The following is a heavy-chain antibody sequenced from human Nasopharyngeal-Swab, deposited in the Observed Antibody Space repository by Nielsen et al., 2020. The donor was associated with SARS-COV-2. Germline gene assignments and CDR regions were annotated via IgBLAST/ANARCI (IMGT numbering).Heavy chain of an antibody. D-gene: IGHD5-18*01. Sequence: VRQMPGKGLEWVSAISGSGGSTYYADSVKGRFTISRDNSKNTLYLQMGSLRAEDTAVYYCANSVDAAMADYWGQGTLITVSS. CDR2: ISGSGGST. J-gene: IGHJ4*02. V-gene: IGHV3-23*01. CDR3: ANSVDAAMADY.